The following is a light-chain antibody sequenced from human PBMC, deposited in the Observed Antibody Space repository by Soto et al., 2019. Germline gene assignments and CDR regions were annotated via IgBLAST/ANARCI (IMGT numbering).Light chain of an antibody. CDR2: EVS. CDR3: SSYTSSSTPNWV. CDR1: SSDVGGYNY. V-gene: IGLV2-14*01. J-gene: IGLJ3*02. Sequence: QSVLTQPASVSGSPGQSITISCTGTSSDVGGYNYVSWYQQHPGKAPKLMIYEVSNRPSGVSNRFSGSNSGNTASLTISGLQAEDEADYYCSSYTSSSTPNWVFGGGTKLTVL.